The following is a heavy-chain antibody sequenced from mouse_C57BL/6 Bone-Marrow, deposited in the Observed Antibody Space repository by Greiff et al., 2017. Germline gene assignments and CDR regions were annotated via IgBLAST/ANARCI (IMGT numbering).Heavy chain of an antibody. CDR2: IYPRSGNT. CDR3: ARPGWLLLFAY. V-gene: IGHV1-81*01. J-gene: IGHJ3*01. D-gene: IGHD2-3*01. CDR1: GYTFTSYG. Sequence: VMLVESGAELARPGASVKLSCKASGYTFTSYGISWVKQRTGQGLEWIGEIYPRSGNTYYNEKFKGKATLTADKSSSTAYMELRSLTSEDSAVYFCARPGWLLLFAYWGQGTLVTVSA.